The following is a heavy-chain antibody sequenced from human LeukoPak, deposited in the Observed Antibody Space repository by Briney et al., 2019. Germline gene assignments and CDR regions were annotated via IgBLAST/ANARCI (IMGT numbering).Heavy chain of an antibody. V-gene: IGHV1-46*01. J-gene: IGHJ3*02. Sequence: ASVKVSCKASRYSFTSYYMHWVRQAPGQGLEWMGIINPSGGSTSYAQKFQGRVTMTRDTSISTAYMELSRLRSDDTAVYYCARAEKGSGWYDDAFDIWGQGTMVTVSS. CDR1: RYSFTSYY. D-gene: IGHD6-19*01. CDR3: ARAEKGSGWYDDAFDI. CDR2: INPSGGST.